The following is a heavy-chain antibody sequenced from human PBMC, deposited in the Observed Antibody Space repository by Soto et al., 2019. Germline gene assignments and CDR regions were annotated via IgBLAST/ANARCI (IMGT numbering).Heavy chain of an antibody. D-gene: IGHD2-2*01. J-gene: IGHJ5*02. CDR1: GGSISSGGYS. CDR2: IYHSGST. V-gene: IGHV4-30-2*01. Sequence: QLQLQESGSGLVKPSQTLSLTCAVSGGSISSGGYSWSWIRQPPGKGLEWIGYIYHSGSTYYNPSLKSRVTLAVDRSKNQFSLKLSSVTAADTAVYYCARDKPEGWFDPWGQGTLVTVSS. CDR3: ARDKPEGWFDP.